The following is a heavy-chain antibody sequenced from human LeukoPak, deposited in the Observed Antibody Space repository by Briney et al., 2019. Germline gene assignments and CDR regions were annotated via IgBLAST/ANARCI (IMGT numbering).Heavy chain of an antibody. D-gene: IGHD3-22*01. CDR1: GSTFSSYA. V-gene: IGHV1-69*05. Sequence: SVKVSCKASGSTFSSYAISWVRQAPGQGLEWMGGIIPIFGTANYAQKFQGRVTITTDESTSTAYMELRSLRSDDTAVYYCARARDFYDSSGYTDYWGQGTLVTVSS. CDR3: ARARDFYDSSGYTDY. CDR2: IIPIFGTA. J-gene: IGHJ4*02.